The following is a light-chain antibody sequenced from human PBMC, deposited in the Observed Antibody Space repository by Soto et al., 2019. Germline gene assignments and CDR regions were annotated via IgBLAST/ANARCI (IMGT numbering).Light chain of an antibody. CDR3: LQYNSYPWT. CDR2: TAS. Sequence: DMQMTQSPSSLSASIGDRVTITCRASQGIRNDLNWYHHKAVKAPKRLIYTASNLQSGVPSRFSGSGSGTDFPLTISRLQPEDFATYYCLQYNSYPWTFGQGTKVDIK. V-gene: IGKV1-17*01. J-gene: IGKJ1*01. CDR1: QGIRND.